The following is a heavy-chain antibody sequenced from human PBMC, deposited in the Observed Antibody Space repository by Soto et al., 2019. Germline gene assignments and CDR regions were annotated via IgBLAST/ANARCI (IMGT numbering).Heavy chain of an antibody. V-gene: IGHV4-34*01. D-gene: IGHD3-9*01. CDR2: INHSGST. J-gene: IGHJ6*02. CDR1: GGSFSGYH. CDR3: ARGPPLRYFDWLIYYYGMDV. Sequence: SETLSLTCAVYGGSFSGYHWSWIRQPPGKGLEWIGEINHSGSTNYNPSLKSRVTISVDTSKNQFSLKLSSVTAADTAVYYCARGPPLRYFDWLIYYYGMDVWGQGTTVTVSS.